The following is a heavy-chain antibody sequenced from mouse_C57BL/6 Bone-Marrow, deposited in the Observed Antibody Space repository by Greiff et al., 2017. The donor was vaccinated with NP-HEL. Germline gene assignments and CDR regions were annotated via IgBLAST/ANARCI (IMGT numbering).Heavy chain of an antibody. V-gene: IGHV3-6*01. D-gene: IGHD2-3*01. Sequence: VQLQQSGPGLVKPSQSLSLTCSVTGYYITSGYYWNWIRQFPGNKLAWMGYISYDGSNNYNPSLKNRISIPRDPSKNQFCLKLNSVTTEDTATYYGAREGVYDGYYVTCPYYAMDYWGQGTSVTVSS. CDR1: GYYITSGYY. CDR2: ISYDGSN. CDR3: AREGVYDGYYVTCPYYAMDY. J-gene: IGHJ4*01.